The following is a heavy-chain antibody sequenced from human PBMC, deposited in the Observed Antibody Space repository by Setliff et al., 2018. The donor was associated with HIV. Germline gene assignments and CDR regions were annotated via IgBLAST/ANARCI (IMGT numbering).Heavy chain of an antibody. D-gene: IGHD1-26*01. J-gene: IGHJ6*03. CDR2: LHYSGST. V-gene: IGHV4-59*02. CDR1: GGSVSSYH. CDR3: ARAMGANWSYYYYMDV. Sequence: PSETLSLTCTVSGGSVSSYHWTWIRQPPGKGLEWIGYLHYSGSTYFNPSLKSRVTISIDTSKKQLSLKLNSVTAADTAVYYCARAMGANWSYYYYMDVWGKGTTVTSP.